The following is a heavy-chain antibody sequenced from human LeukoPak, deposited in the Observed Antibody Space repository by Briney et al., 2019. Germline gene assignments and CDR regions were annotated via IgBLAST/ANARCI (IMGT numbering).Heavy chain of an antibody. CDR1: GYSFSDYY. D-gene: IGHD3-22*01. J-gene: IGHJ4*02. V-gene: IGHV1-2*02. CDR3: AREDSTGYSSLDY. CDR2: INPDTGGT. Sequence: ASVEVSCKASGYSFSDYYMHWVRQAPGQGLEWMGWINPDTGGTNYAQKFQARVTMTRETSISTAYMELSRLRSDDTAVYYCAREDSTGYSSLDYWGQGTLVTVSS.